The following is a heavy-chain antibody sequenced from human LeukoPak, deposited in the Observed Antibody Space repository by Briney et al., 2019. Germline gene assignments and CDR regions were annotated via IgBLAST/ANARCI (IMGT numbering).Heavy chain of an antibody. Sequence: PGGSLRLFCAASGFTFSSYAMSWVRQAPGKGLEWVSAISGSGGSTYYADSVKGRFTISRDNSKNTLYLQMNSLRAEDTAVYYCAKFEVITSDFDYWGQGTLVTVSS. CDR2: ISGSGGST. CDR3: AKFEVITSDFDY. D-gene: IGHD3-22*01. CDR1: GFTFSSYA. J-gene: IGHJ4*02. V-gene: IGHV3-23*01.